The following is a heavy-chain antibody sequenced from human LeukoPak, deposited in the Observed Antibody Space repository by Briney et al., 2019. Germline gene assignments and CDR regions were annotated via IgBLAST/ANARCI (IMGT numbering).Heavy chain of an antibody. J-gene: IGHJ4*02. V-gene: IGHV1-69*13. Sequence: GASVKVSCKASGGTFSSYAITWVRQAPGQGLEWMGGIIPVFGAANYAQKFQGRVTITADESTSTAYMELSSLRSEDTVVYYCALGYCSSTSCLFDYWGQGTLVTVSS. D-gene: IGHD2-2*01. CDR2: IIPVFGAA. CDR1: GGTFSSYA. CDR3: ALGYCSSTSCLFDY.